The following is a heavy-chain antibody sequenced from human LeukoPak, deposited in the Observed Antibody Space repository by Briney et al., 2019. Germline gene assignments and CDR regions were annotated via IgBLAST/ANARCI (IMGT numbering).Heavy chain of an antibody. Sequence: ASVRVSCKPSGYTFHDNYIHRVRQAPGQGLEWMGWINPNTGVTKYAQQFQGRVTMTRDTSMSTAYMDLARLRSDDTAVYYCARGSSWRRPVDYWGQGTLVTVSS. D-gene: IGHD6-13*01. CDR3: ARGSSWRRPVDY. J-gene: IGHJ4*02. V-gene: IGHV1-2*02. CDR1: GYTFHDNY. CDR2: INPNTGVT.